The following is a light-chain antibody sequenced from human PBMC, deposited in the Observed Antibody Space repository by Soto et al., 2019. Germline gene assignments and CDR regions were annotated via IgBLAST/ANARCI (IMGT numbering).Light chain of an antibody. V-gene: IGKV3-11*01. J-gene: IGKJ5*01. CDR2: DAS. CDR3: QQRSNWLIT. CDR1: QSVSSY. Sequence: EIVLTQSPATLSLSPGERATLSCRASQSVSSYLAWYQQKPGQAPRLLIYDASNRATGIPARFSGSGSGTDFTLTISGLVPEDFAVYYCQQRSNWLITFGQGTRLEIK.